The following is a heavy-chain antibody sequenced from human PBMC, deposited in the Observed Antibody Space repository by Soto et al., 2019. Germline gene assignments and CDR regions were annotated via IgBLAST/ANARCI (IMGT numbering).Heavy chain of an antibody. CDR2: IYSSGST. V-gene: IGHV4-30-4*01. J-gene: IGHJ4*02. CDR1: GGSISSGYYY. D-gene: IGHD2-15*01. CDR3: ARGNTPPAY. Sequence: QVQLQESGPGLVKPSLTLSLTCTVSGGSISSGYYYWSWIRQPPGKGLEWIGYIYSSGSTYYNPSLKCRVTISVDPSKTQFSLKVSSVTAAYTAVYYCARGNTPPAYWGPGTLVTVSS.